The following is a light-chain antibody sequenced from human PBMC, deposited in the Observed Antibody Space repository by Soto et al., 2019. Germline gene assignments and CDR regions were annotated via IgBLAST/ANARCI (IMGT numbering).Light chain of an antibody. J-gene: IGKJ5*01. CDR3: QQYDNLPRVT. CDR2: DAS. V-gene: IGKV1-33*01. Sequence: DLQMTQSPSSLSASVGDRVTITCQASQDISNYLNWYQQNPGKAPKLLIYDASNLETGVPSRFSGSGSGTDFTFTISSLQPEDIATYYCQQYDNLPRVTFGQGTRLEIK. CDR1: QDISNY.